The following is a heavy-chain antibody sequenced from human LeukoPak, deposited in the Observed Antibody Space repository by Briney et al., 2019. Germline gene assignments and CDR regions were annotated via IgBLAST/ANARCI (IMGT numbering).Heavy chain of an antibody. Sequence: GGSLRLSCAASGFTFSSYAMSWVRQAPGKGLEWVSAISGSGGSTYYADSVKGRFTISRDNSKNTLYLQMNSLRAEDTAVYYCAKRSGSYFGGVAYYYGMDVWGQGTTVTVSS. J-gene: IGHJ6*02. CDR2: ISGSGGST. CDR3: AKRSGSYFGGVAYYYGMDV. D-gene: IGHD1-26*01. V-gene: IGHV3-23*01. CDR1: GFTFSSYA.